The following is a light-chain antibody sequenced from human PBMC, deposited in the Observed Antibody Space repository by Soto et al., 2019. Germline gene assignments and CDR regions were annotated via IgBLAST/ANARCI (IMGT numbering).Light chain of an antibody. V-gene: IGLV2-14*01. CDR1: SSDVGGYNY. CDR3: SSYTSSSTLNYV. Sequence: SALTQPASVSGSPGQSITISCTGTSSDVGGYNYVSWYQQHPGKAPKLMIYDVSNRPSGVSNRFSGPKSGNTASLTISGLQAEDEADYYCSSYTSSSTLNYVFGTGTKVTVL. J-gene: IGLJ1*01. CDR2: DVS.